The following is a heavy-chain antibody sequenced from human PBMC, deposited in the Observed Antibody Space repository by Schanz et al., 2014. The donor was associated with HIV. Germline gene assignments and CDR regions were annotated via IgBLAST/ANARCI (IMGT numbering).Heavy chain of an antibody. CDR3: AKPEYDSRGNSQSHFDY. D-gene: IGHD3-22*01. V-gene: IGHV3-43*01. Sequence: EVQLVESGGVVVQPGGSLRISCAASGFTFDDYTMHWVRQAPGKGLEWVSLITWDGGSTYYADSVNGRFTISRDNSKNTLYLQMTTLRIDDTAVYYCAKPEYDSRGNSQSHFDYWGQGTLVTVSS. CDR2: ITWDGGST. J-gene: IGHJ4*02. CDR1: GFTFDDYT.